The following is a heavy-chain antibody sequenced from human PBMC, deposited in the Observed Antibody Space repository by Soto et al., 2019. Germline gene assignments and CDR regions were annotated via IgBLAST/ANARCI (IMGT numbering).Heavy chain of an antibody. Sequence: QVQLVESGGGVVQPGRSLRLSCAASGFTFRNYAMHWVRQAPGKGLECVAVISYDGSNKFYRDYVKGRFTISRDNSKNTLYLQINSLRYEDTAVYYCARGDREDIAVVVGVRPGEYGVHVWGQGTTVTVSS. V-gene: IGHV3-30-3*01. CDR2: ISYDGSNK. CDR3: ARGDREDIAVVVGVRPGEYGVHV. D-gene: IGHD2-15*01. CDR1: GFTFRNYA. J-gene: IGHJ6*02.